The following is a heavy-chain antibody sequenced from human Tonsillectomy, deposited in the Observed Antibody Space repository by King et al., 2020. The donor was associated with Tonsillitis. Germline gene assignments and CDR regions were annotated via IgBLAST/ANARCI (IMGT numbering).Heavy chain of an antibody. D-gene: IGHD1-1*01. V-gene: IGHV3-23*04. CDR3: AKAIKWNDDFDY. J-gene: IGHJ4*02. Sequence: VQLVESGGGLVQPGGSLRLSCAASGFTFHFYAMNWVRQTPGKGLEWGSSISGSGGTTYYADSVKGRFTISRDNSKNTLYLQMNSLRAADTAIYYCAKAIKWNDDFDYWGPGTLVTVSS. CDR1: GFTFHFYA. CDR2: ISGSGGTT.